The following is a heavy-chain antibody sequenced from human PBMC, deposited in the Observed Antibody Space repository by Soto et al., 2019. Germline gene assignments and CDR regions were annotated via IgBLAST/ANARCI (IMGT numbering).Heavy chain of an antibody. CDR1: GCSISSYY. CDR3: ARMNDYVWGNYRVFDY. Sequence: XETLSLTSSVAGCSISSYYWSWIRQPPGKGLEWIGYIFYSGNTNYNPSLKSRVTISVDTSKNQFSLQLSSVTAADTAVYYCARMNDYVWGNYRVFDYWGQGTLVTVSS. D-gene: IGHD3-16*02. CDR2: IFYSGNT. J-gene: IGHJ4*02. V-gene: IGHV4-59*01.